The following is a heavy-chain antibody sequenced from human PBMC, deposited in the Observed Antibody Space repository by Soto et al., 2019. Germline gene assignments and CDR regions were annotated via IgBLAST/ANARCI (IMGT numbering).Heavy chain of an antibody. CDR3: ARGRRIFGVVIIPTASSPPSIFDP. CDR1: GGSFSGYY. V-gene: IGHV4-34*01. D-gene: IGHD3-3*01. J-gene: IGHJ5*02. Sequence: QVQLQQWGAGLLKPSETLSLTCAVYGGSFSGYYWSWIRQPPGKGLEWIGEIKHSGSTNYNPSLNGRVTISVDTSKNQFSLKLSSVTAADTAVYYCARGRRIFGVVIIPTASSPPSIFDPWGQGTLVTVSS. CDR2: IKHSGST.